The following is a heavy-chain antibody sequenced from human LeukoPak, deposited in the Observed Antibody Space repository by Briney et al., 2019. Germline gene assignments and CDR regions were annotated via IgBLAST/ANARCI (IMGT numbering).Heavy chain of an antibody. CDR2: IYTSGST. V-gene: IGHV4-38-2*01. CDR1: GYSISSGYY. CDR3: ARGTTPPGYYYSYMDV. Sequence: SETLSLTCAVSGYSISSGYYWGWIRQPPGKGLEWIGRIYTSGSTNYNPSLKSRVTISVDTSKNQFSLKLSSVTAADTAVYYCARGTTPPGYYYSYMDVWGKGTTVTVSS. D-gene: IGHD1-14*01. J-gene: IGHJ6*03.